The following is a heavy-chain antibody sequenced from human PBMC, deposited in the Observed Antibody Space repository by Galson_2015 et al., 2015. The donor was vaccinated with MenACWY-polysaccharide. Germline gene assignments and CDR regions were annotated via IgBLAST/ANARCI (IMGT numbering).Heavy chain of an antibody. CDR3: ARGRYMVRDAESAT. J-gene: IGHJ1*01. V-gene: IGHV3-30*04. D-gene: IGHD5-24*01. Sequence: SLRLSCAASGFTFSDYAIHWVRQAPGKGLEWVAAISFDGQYSGFADSVRGRFTISRDNSIDTVYLQMNGLRIEDTAVYHCARGRYMVRDAESATRVHGTLLAVSA. CDR2: ISFDGQYS. CDR1: GFTFSDYA.